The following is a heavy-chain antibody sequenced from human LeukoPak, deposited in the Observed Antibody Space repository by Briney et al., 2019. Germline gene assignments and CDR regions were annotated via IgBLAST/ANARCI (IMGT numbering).Heavy chain of an antibody. CDR1: GGSISSHSYY. J-gene: IGHJ4*02. CDR3: ALGAGYDILTGYYEGTSFDY. D-gene: IGHD3-9*01. V-gene: IGHV4-39*07. CDR2: IYYSGNT. Sequence: SETLSLTCTVSGGSISSHSYYWGWIRLPPGKGLEWIGSIYYSGNTYYNPSLKSRVTISVDTSKNQFSLKLSSVTAADTAVYYCALGAGYDILTGYYEGTSFDYWGQGTLVTVSS.